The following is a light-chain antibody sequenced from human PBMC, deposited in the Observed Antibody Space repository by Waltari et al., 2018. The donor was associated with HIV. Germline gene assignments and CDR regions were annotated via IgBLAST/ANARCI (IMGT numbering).Light chain of an antibody. Sequence: QSALTQPASVSGSPGQSITISCTGTTSDIGNSTSFSWYQHHPGRAPKLIIYEVSNRPSGVSNRFSGSKSGNTASLTVSGLHAEDEGDYYCSSYSSSTSPYVFGTGTKVTVV. CDR2: EVS. J-gene: IGLJ1*01. V-gene: IGLV2-14*01. CDR3: SSYSSSTSPYV. CDR1: TSDIGNSTS.